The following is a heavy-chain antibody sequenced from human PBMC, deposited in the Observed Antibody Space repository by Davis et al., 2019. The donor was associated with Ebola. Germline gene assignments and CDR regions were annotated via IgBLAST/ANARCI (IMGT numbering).Heavy chain of an antibody. V-gene: IGHV3-21*01. CDR1: GFTFSSYS. D-gene: IGHD3-22*01. CDR2: ISSSSSYI. J-gene: IGHJ6*02. Sequence: GESLKISCAASGFTFSSYSMNWVRQAPGKGLEWVSSISSSSSYIYYADSVKGRFTISRDNAKNSLYLQMNSLRAEDTAVYYCAREIPPSDSSGYYPYGMDVWGQGTTVTVSS. CDR3: AREIPPSDSSGYYPYGMDV.